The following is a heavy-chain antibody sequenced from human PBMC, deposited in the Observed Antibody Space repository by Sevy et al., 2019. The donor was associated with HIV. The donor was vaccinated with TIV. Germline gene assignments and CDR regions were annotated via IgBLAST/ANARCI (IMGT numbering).Heavy chain of an antibody. J-gene: IGHJ6*02. Sequence: GGSLRLSCAASGFTFSSYWMSWVRQAPGKGLEWVANIKQDGSEKYYVDSVKGRFTISRDNAKNSLYLKMNSLRAEDTAVYYCARAGRKRYCSSTSCNYYYYYGMDVWGQGTTVTVSS. V-gene: IGHV3-7*01. CDR3: ARAGRKRYCSSTSCNYYYYYGMDV. D-gene: IGHD2-2*01. CDR2: IKQDGSEK. CDR1: GFTFSSYW.